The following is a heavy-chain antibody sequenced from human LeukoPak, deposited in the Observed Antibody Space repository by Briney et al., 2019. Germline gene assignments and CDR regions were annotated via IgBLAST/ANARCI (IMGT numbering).Heavy chain of an antibody. Sequence: TGGSLRLPCAASGFTFSTYTMIWVRQAPGKGLEWVSVMFAGGSTSYADSVKGRFTISRDNSENTLYLQMNNLRAEDTAVYYCASGLQPLDYWGQGTLVTVSS. V-gene: IGHV3-66*01. CDR1: GFTFSTYT. CDR3: ASGLQPLDY. D-gene: IGHD4-11*01. J-gene: IGHJ4*02. CDR2: MFAGGST.